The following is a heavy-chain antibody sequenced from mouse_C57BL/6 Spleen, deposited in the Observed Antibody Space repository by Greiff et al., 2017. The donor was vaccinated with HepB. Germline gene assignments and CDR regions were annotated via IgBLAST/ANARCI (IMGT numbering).Heavy chain of an antibody. CDR3: ASPLNYGSSYGYFDV. D-gene: IGHD1-1*01. J-gene: IGHJ1*03. V-gene: IGHV1-82*01. Sequence: QVQLKQSGPELVKPGASVKISCKASGYAFSSSWMNWVKQRPGKGLEWIGRIYPGDGDTNYNGKFKGKATLTADKSSSTAYMQLSSLTSEDSAVYFCASPLNYGSSYGYFDVWGTGTTVTVSS. CDR1: GYAFSSSW. CDR2: IYPGDGDT.